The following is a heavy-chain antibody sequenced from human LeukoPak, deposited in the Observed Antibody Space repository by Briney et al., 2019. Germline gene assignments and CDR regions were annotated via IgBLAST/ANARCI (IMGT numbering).Heavy chain of an antibody. CDR2: IYPGDSDA. CDR1: GYKFNYHW. D-gene: IGHD1-1*01. V-gene: IGHV5-51*01. J-gene: IGHJ5*02. Sequence: GESLKISFKTPGYKFNYHWIGWVRQMPGKGLEWMAIIYPGDSDARYSPSFQGQVTISADKSITTAYLQWSSLKASDTGTYYCARLVTPGVTRLFDPWGQGTPVTVSS. CDR3: ARLVTPGVTRLFDP.